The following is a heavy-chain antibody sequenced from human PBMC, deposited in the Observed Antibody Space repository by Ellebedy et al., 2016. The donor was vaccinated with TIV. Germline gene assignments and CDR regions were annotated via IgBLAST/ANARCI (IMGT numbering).Heavy chain of an antibody. CDR2: IVGSGGSR. CDR1: GFSFSSYA. D-gene: IGHD3-3*01. J-gene: IGHJ4*02. Sequence: GESLKISCAASGFSFSSYAMSWVRQAPGKGLEWVSGIVGSGGSRYADSVKGRFTISRDNSKSTLDLQMSSLRAEDTAVYYCAKELTISGVAYFAYWGQGSLVTVSS. CDR3: AKELTISGVAYFAY. V-gene: IGHV3-23*01.